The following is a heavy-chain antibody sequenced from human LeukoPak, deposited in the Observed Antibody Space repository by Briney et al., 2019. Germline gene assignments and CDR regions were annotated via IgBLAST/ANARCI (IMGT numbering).Heavy chain of an antibody. CDR1: GFTFSSYA. V-gene: IGHV3-30*04. D-gene: IGHD1-26*01. CDR3: ARFAVGATARVDY. CDR2: ISYDGSNK. J-gene: IGHJ4*02. Sequence: GGSLRLSCAASGFTFSSYAMHWVRQVPGKGLEWVAVISYDGSNKYYADSVKGRFTISRDNSKNTLYLQMNSLRAEDTAVYYCARFAVGATARVDYWGQGTLVTVSS.